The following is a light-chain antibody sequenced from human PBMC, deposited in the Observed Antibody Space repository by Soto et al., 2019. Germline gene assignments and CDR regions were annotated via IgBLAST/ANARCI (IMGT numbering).Light chain of an antibody. V-gene: IGLV2-23*02. CDR3: CSYGGRSTYV. J-gene: IGLJ1*01. CDR2: EVS. Sequence: QSALPQPASVSGSPGQSITISCTGTSSDVGSYNLVSWYQQHPGKAPKLMIYEVSKRPSGVSNRFSGSKSANTASLTISGLQADDEADYYCCSYGGRSTYVFGTGTKLTVL. CDR1: SSDVGSYNL.